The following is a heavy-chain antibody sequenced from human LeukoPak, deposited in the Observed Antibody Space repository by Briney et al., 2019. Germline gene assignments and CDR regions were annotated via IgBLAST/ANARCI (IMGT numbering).Heavy chain of an antibody. V-gene: IGHV1-8*01. CDR3: ARGCTGGSCYGVSSSMDV. CDR2: MNPNSGNT. J-gene: IGHJ6*03. Sequence: ASVKVSCKXSGYTFTSYDINWVRQATGQGLEWMGWMNPNSGNTGYAQKFQGRVTMTRNTSISTAYMELSSLRSEDTAVYYCARGCTGGSCYGVSSSMDVWGKGTTVTVSS. CDR1: GYTFTSYD. D-gene: IGHD2-15*01.